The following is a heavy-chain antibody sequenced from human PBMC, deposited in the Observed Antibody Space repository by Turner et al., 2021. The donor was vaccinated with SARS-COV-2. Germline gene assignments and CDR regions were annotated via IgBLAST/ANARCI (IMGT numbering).Heavy chain of an antibody. V-gene: IGHV3-30*18. CDR3: AKIYGGSYFAAFDY. J-gene: IGHJ4*02. Sequence: QVQLVESGGGVVQPGRCLRLSCAASGFPFSTYGMHWVRQAPGKGLEWVALISYDGSNKYYADSVKGRFTISRDNSKNTLYLQMNSLRAEDTAVYYCAKIYGGSYFAAFDYWGQGTLVTVSS. CDR1: GFPFSTYG. D-gene: IGHD1-26*01. CDR2: ISYDGSNK.